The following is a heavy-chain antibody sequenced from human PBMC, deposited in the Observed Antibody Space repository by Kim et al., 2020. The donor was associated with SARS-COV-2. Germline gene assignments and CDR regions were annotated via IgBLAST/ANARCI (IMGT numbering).Heavy chain of an antibody. Sequence: VKGRFTNSRENAKNSLYLQMNSLRAGDTAVYYCARGGVVVTANENWYFDLWGRGTLVTVSS. CDR3: ARGGVVVTANENWYFDL. V-gene: IGHV3-13*01. J-gene: IGHJ2*01. D-gene: IGHD2-21*02.